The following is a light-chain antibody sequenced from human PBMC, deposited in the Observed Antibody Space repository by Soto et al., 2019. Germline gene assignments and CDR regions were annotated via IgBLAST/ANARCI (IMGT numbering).Light chain of an antibody. CDR1: SNDIGAYNY. J-gene: IGLJ1*01. Sequence: QSALTQPRSVSGSPGQSVTISCTGTSNDIGAYNYVSWYQQHPGNAPKLMIYDVSQRPSGVPDRFSASKSGNTVSLTISGLQAEDEADYYCCSYAGAYIYVFGAGTKLTVL. CDR3: CSYAGAYIYV. CDR2: DVS. V-gene: IGLV2-11*01.